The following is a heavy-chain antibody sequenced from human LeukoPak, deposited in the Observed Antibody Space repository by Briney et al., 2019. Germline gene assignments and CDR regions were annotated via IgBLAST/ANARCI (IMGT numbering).Heavy chain of an antibody. D-gene: IGHD6-19*01. CDR1: GFSFSSHW. Sequence: LSGGSLRLSCAASGFSFSSHWMSWVRQAPGKGLEWVANIKQDGSEKYYVDSEKGRFTISRDTAKNSLYLQMNSLRVEDTAVYYCARDKPSSGWYHMSDFWGQGTLVTVSS. CDR2: IKQDGSEK. J-gene: IGHJ4*02. CDR3: ARDKPSSGWYHMSDF. V-gene: IGHV3-7*01.